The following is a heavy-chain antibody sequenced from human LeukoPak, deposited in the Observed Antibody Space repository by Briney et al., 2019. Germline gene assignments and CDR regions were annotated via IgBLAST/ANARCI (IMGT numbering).Heavy chain of an antibody. J-gene: IGHJ5*02. D-gene: IGHD4-11*01. CDR3: GLLGFMRSDYSTTWDNWFDP. V-gene: IGHV1-8*03. Sequence: GASVKVSCKASGYTFTIYDINWVRQATGQGLEWMGWMNPNSGNTGYAQKFQGRVTITRNTSISTAYMELSSLRSEDTAVYARGLLGFMRSDYSTTWDNWFDPWGQGTLVTVSS. CDR2: MNPNSGNT. CDR1: GYTFTIYD.